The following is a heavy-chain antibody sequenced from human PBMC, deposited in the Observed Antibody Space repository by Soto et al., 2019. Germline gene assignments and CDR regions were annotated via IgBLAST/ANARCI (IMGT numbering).Heavy chain of an antibody. V-gene: IGHV3-23*01. D-gene: IGHD2-8*01. J-gene: IGHJ3*02. CDR2: ISGSGGST. CDR3: AKELGGSRENIVLMVYALDAFDI. Sequence: QPGGSLRLSCAASGFTFSSYAMSWVRQAPGKGLEWVSAISGSGGSTYYADSVKGRFTISRDNSKNTLYLQMNSLRAEDTAVYYCAKELGGSRENIVLMVYALDAFDIWGQGTMVTVSS. CDR1: GFTFSSYA.